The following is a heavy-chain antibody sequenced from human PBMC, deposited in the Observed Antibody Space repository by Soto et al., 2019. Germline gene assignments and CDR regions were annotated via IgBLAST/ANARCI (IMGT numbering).Heavy chain of an antibody. CDR1: GGSISSYY. CDR2: IYYSGST. D-gene: IGHD4-17*01. Sequence: SETLSLTCTVSGGSISSYYWSWIRQPPGKGLEWIGYIYYSGSTNYNPSLKSRVTISVDTSKNQFSLKLSSVTAADTAVYYCARGLYGDYPELIGYWGQGTLVTVSS. V-gene: IGHV4-59*01. J-gene: IGHJ4*02. CDR3: ARGLYGDYPELIGY.